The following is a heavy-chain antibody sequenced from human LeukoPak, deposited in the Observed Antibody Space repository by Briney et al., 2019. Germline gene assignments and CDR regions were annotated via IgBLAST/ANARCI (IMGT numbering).Heavy chain of an antibody. CDR2: ISDSGGRT. CDR3: AKDGIVVVPAAIPYNWFDP. D-gene: IGHD2-2*02. CDR1: GITLSNYG. V-gene: IGHV3-23*01. J-gene: IGHJ5*02. Sequence: GGSLRLSCAVSGITLSNYGMSWVRQAPGKGLEWVAGISDSGGRTNYADSVKGRFTISRGNPKNTLYLQMNSLRAEDTAVYYCAKDGIVVVPAAIPYNWFDPWGQGTLVTVSS.